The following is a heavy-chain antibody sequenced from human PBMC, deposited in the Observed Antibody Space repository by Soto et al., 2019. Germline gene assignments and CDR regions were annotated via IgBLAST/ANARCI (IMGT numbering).Heavy chain of an antibody. CDR2: IYYSGST. CDR3: ARTVCSSASCYGYYYYGLDV. D-gene: IGHD2-2*01. Sequence: SETLSLTCTVSGDSISSTNNYWSWIRQHPGKGLEWIGYIYYSGSTYYNPSLKSRPAISVDTSKNQFSLKLSSVTAADTAVYYCARTVCSSASCYGYYYYGLDVWGQGTTVTV. V-gene: IGHV4-31*03. J-gene: IGHJ6*02. CDR1: GDSISSTNNY.